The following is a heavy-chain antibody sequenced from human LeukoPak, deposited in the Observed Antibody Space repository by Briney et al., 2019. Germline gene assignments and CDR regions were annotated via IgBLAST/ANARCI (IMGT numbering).Heavy chain of an antibody. D-gene: IGHD6-13*01. Sequence: PSQTLSLTCTVSGGSISSGGYYWSWIRQHPGKGLDWIGYIYYSGSTYYNPSLKSRVTISVDTSENQFSLKLSSVIAADTAVYYCARLEGGYSSNWVFDYWGQGTLVTVSS. CDR3: ARLEGGYSSNWVFDY. V-gene: IGHV4-31*03. CDR2: IYYSGST. J-gene: IGHJ4*02. CDR1: GGSISSGGYY.